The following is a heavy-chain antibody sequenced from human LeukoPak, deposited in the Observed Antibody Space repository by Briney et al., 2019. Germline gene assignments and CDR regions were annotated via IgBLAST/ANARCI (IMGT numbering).Heavy chain of an antibody. CDR3: ARDRVVGLGLDNAFDI. CDR1: GGIFSRYA. D-gene: IGHD2-15*01. CDR2: IILIFGTA. Sequence: SVKVSCKASGGIFSRYAISWVRPAPGQGVEWRGGIILIFGTANYAQKFQGRVTITADESTSTAYMELSSLRSEDTAVYFCARDRVVGLGLDNAFDIWGQGTVVTVSS. V-gene: IGHV1-69*13. J-gene: IGHJ3*02.